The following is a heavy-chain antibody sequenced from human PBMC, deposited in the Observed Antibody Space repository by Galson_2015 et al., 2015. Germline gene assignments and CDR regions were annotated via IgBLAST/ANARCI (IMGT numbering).Heavy chain of an antibody. CDR1: GFTFSSYA. CDR3: ARVRRADYSHNYYYGLDV. Sequence: SLRLSCAASGFTFSSYAIHWVRQAPGKGLEWVAVISSDGGNKYYADSVKGRFSISRDNSKNTLYLQMNSLRTEDTAVYYCARVRRADYSHNYYYGLDVWGQGTTVTVSS. CDR2: ISSDGGNK. D-gene: IGHD4-11*01. V-gene: IGHV3-30-3*01. J-gene: IGHJ6*02.